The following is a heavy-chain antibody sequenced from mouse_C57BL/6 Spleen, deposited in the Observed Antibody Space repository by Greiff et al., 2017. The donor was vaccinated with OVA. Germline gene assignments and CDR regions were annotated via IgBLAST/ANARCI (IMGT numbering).Heavy chain of an antibody. V-gene: IGHV2-6-1*01. CDR1: GFSLTSYG. Sequence: QVQLKESGPGLVAPSQSLSITCTVSGFSLTSYGVHWVRQPPGKGLEWLVVIWSDGSTTYNSALKSRLSISKDNSKSQVFLKMNSLQTDDTAMYYCARHVSEYYYGSSYGYFDVWGTGTTVTVSS. CDR2: IWSDGST. CDR3: ARHVSEYYYGSSYGYFDV. J-gene: IGHJ1*03. D-gene: IGHD1-1*01.